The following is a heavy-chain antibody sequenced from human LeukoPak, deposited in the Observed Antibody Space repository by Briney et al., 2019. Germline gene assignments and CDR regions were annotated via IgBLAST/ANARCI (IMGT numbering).Heavy chain of an antibody. V-gene: IGHV3-30-3*01. D-gene: IGHD3-22*01. CDR2: ISYDGSIN. CDR3: ARTVVIRYFDY. Sequence: GGSLRLSCVGSGFTFNSYAVHWVRQAPGKGLEWVAVISYDGSINFYAASVKGRFTISRDNSKNTLYLQMNSLRAEDTALYFCARTVVIRYFDYWGQGTLVTVSS. CDR1: GFTFNSYA. J-gene: IGHJ4*02.